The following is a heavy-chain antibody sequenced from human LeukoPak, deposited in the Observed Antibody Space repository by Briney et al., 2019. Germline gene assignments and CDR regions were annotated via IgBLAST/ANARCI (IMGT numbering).Heavy chain of an antibody. D-gene: IGHD5-12*01. CDR3: ARDASRGGYGWFDP. V-gene: IGHV3-11*01. J-gene: IGHJ5*02. CDR1: GFTSSDYH. Sequence: GGSLRLSCAASGFTSSDYHMIWIRQAPGKGLEWISYISSTGSAIYYADSVKGRFTISRDSAKNSLYLQMNSLTTEDTAVYYCARDASRGGYGWFDPWGQGTLVTVSS. CDR2: ISSTGSAI.